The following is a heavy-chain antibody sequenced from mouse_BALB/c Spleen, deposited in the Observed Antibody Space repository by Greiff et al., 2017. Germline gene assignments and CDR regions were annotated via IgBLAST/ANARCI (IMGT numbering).Heavy chain of an antibody. CDR3: ANYYDSFAY. Sequence: EVMLVESGGGLVKPGGSLKLSCAASGFTFSSYAMSWVRQTPEKRLEWVATISSGGSYTYYPDSVKGRFTISRDNAKNTLYLQMSSLRSEDTAMYYCANYYDSFAYWGQGTLVTVSA. D-gene: IGHD2-4*01. V-gene: IGHV5-9-1*01. CDR2: ISSGGSYT. J-gene: IGHJ3*01. CDR1: GFTFSSYA.